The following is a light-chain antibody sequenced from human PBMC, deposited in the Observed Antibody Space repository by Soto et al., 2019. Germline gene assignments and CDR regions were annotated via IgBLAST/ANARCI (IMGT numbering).Light chain of an antibody. CDR3: QKYDSAPYT. V-gene: IGKV1-27*01. CDR1: QGISNY. CDR2: AAS. Sequence: DIQMTQSPSSLSGSVGDRVTITCRASQGISNYLAWYQQKPGKVPQLLIFAASTLQSGVPSRFSGSGSGTDFTLTISSLHPEDAATYYCQKYDSAPYTFGRGTKLEIK. J-gene: IGKJ2*01.